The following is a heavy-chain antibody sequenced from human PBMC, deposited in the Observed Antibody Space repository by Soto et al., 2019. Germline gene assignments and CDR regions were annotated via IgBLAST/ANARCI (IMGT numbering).Heavy chain of an antibody. CDR2: IWYDGSNK. D-gene: IGHD2-8*02. CDR1: GFPFSSYC. J-gene: IGHJ6*02. Sequence: GGSLRLSCAAAGFPFSSYCMHWVRQAPGKGLEWVAVIWYDGSNKYYADSVKGRFTISRDNSKNTLYLQMNSLRAEDTAVYYCARDFFPTPPLLVYGMDVWGQGTTVTVSS. CDR3: ARDFFPTPPLLVYGMDV. V-gene: IGHV3-33*01.